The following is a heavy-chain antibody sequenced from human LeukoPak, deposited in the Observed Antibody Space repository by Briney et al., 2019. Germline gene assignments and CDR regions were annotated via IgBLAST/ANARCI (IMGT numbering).Heavy chain of an antibody. J-gene: IGHJ3*02. D-gene: IGHD3-3*01. Sequence: PGGSLRLSCAASGFTFSSYAMHWVRQAPGKGLEWVAVISYDGSNKYYADSVKGRFTISRDNSKNTLYLQMNSLRAEDTAVYYCARDPSTLNFFWGGRGVFDIWGKGTMATFSS. V-gene: IGHV3-30-3*01. CDR2: ISYDGSNK. CDR3: ARDPSTLNFFWGGRGVFDI. CDR1: GFTFSSYA.